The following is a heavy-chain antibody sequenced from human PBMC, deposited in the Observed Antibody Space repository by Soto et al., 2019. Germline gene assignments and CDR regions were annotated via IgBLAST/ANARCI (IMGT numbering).Heavy chain of an antibody. CDR1: GGTFSSYA. V-gene: IGHV1-69*12. D-gene: IGHD3-22*01. CDR3: ASKRYDISGSGWFDP. Sequence: QVQLVQSGAEVKKPGSSVKVSCKASGGTFSSYAISWVRQAPGQGLEWMGGSIPIFGTANYAQKFQGRVTITADESTSTAYMELSSLRSEDTAVYYCASKRYDISGSGWFDPWGQGTLVTVSS. CDR2: SIPIFGTA. J-gene: IGHJ5*02.